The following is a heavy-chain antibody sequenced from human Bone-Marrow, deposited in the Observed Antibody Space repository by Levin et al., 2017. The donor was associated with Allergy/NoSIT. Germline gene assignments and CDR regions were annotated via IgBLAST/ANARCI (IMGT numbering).Heavy chain of an antibody. J-gene: IGHJ4*02. CDR3: ARGWFGNGYNIDY. CDR1: GFTFSSFA. Sequence: RAGGSLRLSCTGSGFTFSSFALHWVRQAPGKGLEWVAVISYSGEKKYSAASVRGRVSISRDNRNKTMSLQMNSLGSEDAGIYYCARGWFGNGYNIDYWGPGTLVTVSS. D-gene: IGHD3-10*01. V-gene: IGHV3-30*04. CDR2: ISYSGEKK.